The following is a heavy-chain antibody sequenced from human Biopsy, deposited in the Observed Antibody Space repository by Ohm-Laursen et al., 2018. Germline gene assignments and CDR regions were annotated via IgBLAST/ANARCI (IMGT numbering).Heavy chain of an antibody. V-gene: IGHV1-58*01. CDR1: GFTFSSSA. CDR3: AATSTLYYYYYAMDV. J-gene: IGHJ6*02. CDR2: IVVGSGHT. Sequence: SVKVSCKASGFTFSSSAVQWVRQARGPRLEWIGWIVVGSGHTNYAQKFQERVAITRDMSTSTAYMELTSLRSEDTAVYYCAATSTLYYYYYAMDVWDQGTTITVSS.